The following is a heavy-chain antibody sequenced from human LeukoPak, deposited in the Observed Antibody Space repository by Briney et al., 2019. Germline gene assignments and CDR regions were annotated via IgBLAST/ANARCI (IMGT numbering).Heavy chain of an antibody. CDR3: AKDPKGYSSGWSGPDY. CDR1: GFTFSSYG. Sequence: GGSLTLSCAASGFTFSSYGMQGVRRAPAKGVVGVAVISYDGSNKYYADSVKGRFTISRDNSKNTLYLQMNSLRAEDTALYYCAKDPKGYSSGWSGPDYWGQGTLVTVSS. V-gene: IGHV3-30*18. CDR2: ISYDGSNK. D-gene: IGHD6-19*01. J-gene: IGHJ4*02.